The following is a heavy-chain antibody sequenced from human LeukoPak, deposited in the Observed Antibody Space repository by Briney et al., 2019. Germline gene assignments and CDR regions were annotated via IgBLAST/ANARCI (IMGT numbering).Heavy chain of an antibody. Sequence: SETLSLTCTVSGGSISSYYWSWIRQPPGKGLEYIGFIYYNGSTNYNPSLKSRITISLDTSKNQFSLKLSSVTAADTAVYYCASLPRGGGYYYMDVWGKGTTVTVSS. CDR2: IYYNGST. V-gene: IGHV4-59*08. J-gene: IGHJ6*03. D-gene: IGHD3-16*01. CDR1: GGSISSYY. CDR3: ASLPRGGGYYYMDV.